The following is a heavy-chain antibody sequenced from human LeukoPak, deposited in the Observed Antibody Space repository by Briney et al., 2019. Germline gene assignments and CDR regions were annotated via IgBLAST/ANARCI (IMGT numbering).Heavy chain of an antibody. J-gene: IGHJ3*02. CDR3: ARSFPPLDIIAASGHAFDI. CDR1: GGSISSSSYY. Sequence: SETLSLTCTVSGGSISSSSYYWGWIRQPPGKGLEWIGSIYYSGSTYYNPSLKSRVTISVDTSKNQFSLKLSSVTAADTAVYYCARSFPPLDIIAASGHAFDIWGQGTMVTVSS. V-gene: IGHV4-39*07. CDR2: IYYSGST. D-gene: IGHD6-13*01.